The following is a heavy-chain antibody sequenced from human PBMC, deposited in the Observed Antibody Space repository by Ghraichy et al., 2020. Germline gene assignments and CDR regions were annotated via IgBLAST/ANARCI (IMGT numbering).Heavy chain of an antibody. D-gene: IGHD1-14*01. CDR2: IHHSGST. V-gene: IGHV4-34*01. J-gene: IGHJ5*02. CDR1: GGSFSYYY. Sequence: SETLSLTCAVYGGSFSYYYWSWIRQPPGKGLEWIEEIHHSGSTNYNPSLKSRVTISVDTSKNQFSLKLSSVTAADTAVYYCARGGRAVPGRWIDPWGQGTMVTVSS. CDR3: ARGGRAVPGRWIDP.